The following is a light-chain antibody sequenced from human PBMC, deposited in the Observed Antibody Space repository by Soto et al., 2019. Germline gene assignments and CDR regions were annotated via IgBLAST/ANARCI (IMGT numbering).Light chain of an antibody. CDR3: SSYTNSNPWV. V-gene: IGLV2-14*01. Sequence: QSALTQPASVSGSPGQSITISCTGTSSDVGDYDYVSWYQQHPGKAPKLMLYEVRHRPSGVSTRFSGSKSGNTASLAISGRQAEDEANYYCSSYTNSNPWVFGGGTKLTVL. CDR1: SSDVGDYDY. J-gene: IGLJ3*02. CDR2: EVR.